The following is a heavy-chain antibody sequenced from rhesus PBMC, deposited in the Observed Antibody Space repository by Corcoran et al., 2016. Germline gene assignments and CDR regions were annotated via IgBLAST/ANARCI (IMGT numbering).Heavy chain of an antibody. V-gene: IGHV4-160*01. D-gene: IGHD3-16*01. CDR3: AGYRGSRLDS. Sequence: QVQLQESGPGLVKPSETLSLTCAVSGGSISSNYWNWIRQSPGKGLEWIGYFYGGAGSTSSNPALKSRATIATDTSKNQLSLKRSSVTAADTAVYYGAGYRGSRLDSWGQGVVVTVSS. CDR2: FYGGAGST. CDR1: GGSISSNY. J-gene: IGHJ6*01.